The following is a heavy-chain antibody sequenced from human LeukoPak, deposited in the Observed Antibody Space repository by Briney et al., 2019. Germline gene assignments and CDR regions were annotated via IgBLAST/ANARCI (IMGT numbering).Heavy chain of an antibody. CDR3: ARDLRHDFWSGPVGFDP. CDR1: GGSISSYY. D-gene: IGHD3-3*01. CDR2: IYYSGST. Sequence: SETLSLACTVSGGSISSYYWSWIRQPPGKGLEWIGYIYYSGSTNYNPSLKSRVTISVDTSKIQFSLKLSSVTAADTAVYYCARDLRHDFWSGPVGFDPWGQGTLVTVSS. V-gene: IGHV4-59*01. J-gene: IGHJ5*02.